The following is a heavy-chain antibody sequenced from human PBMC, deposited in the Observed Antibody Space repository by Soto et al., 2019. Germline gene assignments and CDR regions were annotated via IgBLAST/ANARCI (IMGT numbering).Heavy chain of an antibody. CDR2: IYYSGST. Sequence: QPKRKGLESIGYIYYSGSTNYNPSLQSRVTISVDTSKSQFSLKLSSVTAADTAVYYCARRYGTAIGYWGQGTLVTVSS. CDR3: ARRYGTAIGY. J-gene: IGHJ4*02. D-gene: IGHD3-16*01. V-gene: IGHV4-59*08.